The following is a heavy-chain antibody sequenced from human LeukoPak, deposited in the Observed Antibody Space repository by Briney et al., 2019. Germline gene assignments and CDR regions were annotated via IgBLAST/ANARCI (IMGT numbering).Heavy chain of an antibody. Sequence: GGSLRLSCAASGFTFSSYSMNWVRQAPGKGLEWVSSISSSSSYIYYADSVKGRFTISRDNAKNSLYLQMNSLRAEDTAVYYCARAQRYCSSTSCYEYYFDYWGQGTLVTVSP. V-gene: IGHV3-21*01. J-gene: IGHJ4*02. D-gene: IGHD2-2*01. CDR3: ARAQRYCSSTSCYEYYFDY. CDR2: ISSSSSYI. CDR1: GFTFSSYS.